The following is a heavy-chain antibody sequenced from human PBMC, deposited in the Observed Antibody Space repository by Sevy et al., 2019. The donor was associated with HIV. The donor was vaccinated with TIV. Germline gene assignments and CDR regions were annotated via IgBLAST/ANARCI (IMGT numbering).Heavy chain of an antibody. CDR3: AGSSYYDSSGLRGAFAI. D-gene: IGHD3-22*01. Sequence: GGSLRLSCAASGFTFSSYAMSWVRQAPGKGLEWVSAISGSGGSTYYADSVKGRFTISRDNSKNTLYLQMTSLKAEDTAVYYCAGSSYYDSSGLRGAFAIWGQGTMATVSS. J-gene: IGHJ3*02. CDR1: GFTFSSYA. CDR2: ISGSGGST. V-gene: IGHV3-23*01.